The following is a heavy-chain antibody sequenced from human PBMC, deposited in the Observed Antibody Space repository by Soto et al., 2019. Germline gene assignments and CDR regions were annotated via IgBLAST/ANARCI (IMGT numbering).Heavy chain of an antibody. CDR2: MYYNGSP. CDR1: GASTRGYY. D-gene: IGHD3-9*01. V-gene: IGHV4-59*01. J-gene: IGHJ4*02. Sequence: PSETLSLTCTVSGASTRGYYWSWIRQSPGKGLEWIGYMYYNGSPSYNPSLKGRVTISIDTSKNQFFLKLNSVTAADTAIYYCAGRRDWLFFDFWGQGALVTVS. CDR3: AGRRDWLFFDF.